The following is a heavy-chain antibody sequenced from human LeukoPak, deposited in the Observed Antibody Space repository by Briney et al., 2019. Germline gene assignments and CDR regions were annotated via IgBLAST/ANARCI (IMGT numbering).Heavy chain of an antibody. J-gene: IGHJ4*02. Sequence: GGSLRLSRATSRFIFTPYAMSWVRQAPGKGLEWVSIITGCGERTYYADAVKGRFTVSRDNSKNTLYMQMTSLRAEDTAVYYCVSQSYSGSDKYYFDYWGQGTLVAVSS. CDR3: VSQSYSGSDKYYFDY. CDR1: RFIFTPYA. D-gene: IGHD1-26*01. V-gene: IGHV3-23*01. CDR2: ITGCGERT.